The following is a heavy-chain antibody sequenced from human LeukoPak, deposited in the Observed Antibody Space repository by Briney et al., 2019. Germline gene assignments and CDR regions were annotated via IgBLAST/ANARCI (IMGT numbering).Heavy chain of an antibody. CDR2: ISGSGGST. D-gene: IGHD4/OR15-4a*01. CDR3: AKAEGLLTFDY. Sequence: GESLRLSCVASGFTFSSYSMNWVRQAPGEGLEWVSAISGSGGSTYYADSVKGRFTISRDNSKKTLYLQMNSLRAEDTAVYYCAKAEGLLTFDYWGQGTLGTVSS. V-gene: IGHV3-23*01. J-gene: IGHJ4*02. CDR1: GFTFSSYS.